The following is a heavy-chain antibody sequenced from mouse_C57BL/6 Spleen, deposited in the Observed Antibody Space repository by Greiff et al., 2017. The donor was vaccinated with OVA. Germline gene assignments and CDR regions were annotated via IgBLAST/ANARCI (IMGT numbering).Heavy chain of an antibody. J-gene: IGHJ4*01. CDR3: AREGYSNGAMDY. CDR1: GYAFTNYL. CDR2: INPGSGGT. D-gene: IGHD2-5*01. V-gene: IGHV1-54*01. Sequence: VQLQQSGAELVRPGTSVKVSCKASGYAFTNYLIEWVKQRPGQGLEWIGVINPGSGGTNYNEKFKGKATLTADKSSSTAYMQLSSLTSEDSAVYFCAREGYSNGAMDYWGQGTSVTVSS.